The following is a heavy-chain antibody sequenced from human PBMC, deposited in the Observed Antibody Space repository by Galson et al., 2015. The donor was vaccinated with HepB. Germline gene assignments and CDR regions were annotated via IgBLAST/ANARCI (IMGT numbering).Heavy chain of an antibody. CDR3: ARDSGLLWFGEGPNWFDP. CDR2: ISAYNGNT. D-gene: IGHD3-10*01. Sequence: SVKVSCKASGGTFSSHTISWVRQAPGQGLEWMGWISAYNGNTNYAQKLQGRVTMTTDTSTSTAYMELRSLRSDDTAVYYCARDSGLLWFGEGPNWFDPWGQGTLVTVSS. V-gene: IGHV1-18*01. J-gene: IGHJ5*02. CDR1: GGTFSSHT.